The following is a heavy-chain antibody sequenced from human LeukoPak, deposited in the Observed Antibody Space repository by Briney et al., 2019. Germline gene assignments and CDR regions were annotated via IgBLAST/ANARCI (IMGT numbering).Heavy chain of an antibody. V-gene: IGHV4-59*08. Sequence: PSETLSLTCTVSGGSISSYYWSWIRQPPGKRLEWIGYINYSGSTNYNPSLKSRVTISVDTSKNQFSLKLSSVTAADTAVYYCARKYNSSWCFDYWGQGTLVTVSS. CDR2: INYSGST. CDR3: ARKYNSSWCFDY. CDR1: GGSISSYY. J-gene: IGHJ4*02. D-gene: IGHD6-13*01.